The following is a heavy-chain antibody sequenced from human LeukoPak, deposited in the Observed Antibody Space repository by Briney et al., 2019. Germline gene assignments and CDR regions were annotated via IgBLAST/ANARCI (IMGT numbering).Heavy chain of an antibody. Sequence: SETLSLTCTVSGGSISSSSYYWGWIRQPPGKGLEWIGSIYYSGSTYYNPSLKSRVTISVDTSKNQFSLKLSSVTAADTAVYYCARGRDGYNPMEYYFDYWGQGTLVTVSS. J-gene: IGHJ4*02. CDR2: IYYSGST. CDR3: ARGRDGYNPMEYYFDY. D-gene: IGHD5-24*01. V-gene: IGHV4-39*07. CDR1: GGSISSSSYY.